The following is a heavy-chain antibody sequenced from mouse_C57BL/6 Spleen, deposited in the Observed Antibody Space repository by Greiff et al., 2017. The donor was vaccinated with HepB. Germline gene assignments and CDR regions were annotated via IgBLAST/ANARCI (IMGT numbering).Heavy chain of an antibody. D-gene: IGHD2-4*01. CDR3: AGGDYGYYFDY. V-gene: IGHV1-80*01. Sequence: QVQLKESGAELVKPGASVKISCKASGYAFSSYWMNWVKQRPGKGLEWIGQINPGDGDTNYNGKFKGKATLTADKSSSTAYMQLSSLTSEDAAVYFCAGGDYGYYFDYWGQGTTLTVSS. J-gene: IGHJ2*01. CDR2: INPGDGDT. CDR1: GYAFSSYW.